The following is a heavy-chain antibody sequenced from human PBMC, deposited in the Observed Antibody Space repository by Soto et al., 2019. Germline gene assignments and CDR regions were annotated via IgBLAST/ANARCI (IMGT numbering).Heavy chain of an antibody. J-gene: IGHJ4*02. D-gene: IGHD6-13*01. Sequence: QVQLVQSGAEVKKPGSSVKVSCKASGGTFSSYRINWVRQAPGQGLEWVGGIVPIYRTADYAQKFQGRVTITADESARTSYMELRSLKSQDTAVYYCVGDSGAKLSSSWGQGTLVTVSS. CDR3: VGDSGAKLSSS. CDR1: GGTFSSYR. V-gene: IGHV1-69*01. CDR2: IVPIYRTA.